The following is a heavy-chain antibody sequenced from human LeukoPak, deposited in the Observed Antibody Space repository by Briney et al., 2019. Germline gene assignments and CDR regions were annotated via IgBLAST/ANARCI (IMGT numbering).Heavy chain of an antibody. CDR1: GFTFSGNS. Sequence: PGGSLRLSCAASGFTFSGNSMIWVRQAPGKGPEWVSSISSSSSYIYYADSAKGRFTISRDNAKNTLYLQMNSLRAEDTAVYYCARGKDRYSGSSEGIGYWGQGTLVTVSS. V-gene: IGHV3-21*01. CDR3: ARGKDRYSGSSEGIGY. CDR2: ISSSSSYI. J-gene: IGHJ4*02. D-gene: IGHD1-26*01.